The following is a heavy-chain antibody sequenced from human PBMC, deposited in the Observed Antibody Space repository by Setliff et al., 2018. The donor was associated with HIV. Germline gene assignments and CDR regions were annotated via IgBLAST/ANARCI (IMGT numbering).Heavy chain of an antibody. CDR2: IHAGSGDT. CDR1: GYTFTNNV. Sequence: ASVKVSCKASGYTFTNNVIHWVRQAPGQRLEWMGWIHAGSGDTQYSQKFQGRVTVTRDTSASTVYMELSSLRSEDTAMYYCARDHPGIAYWGQGTMVTVSS. J-gene: IGHJ4*02. V-gene: IGHV1-3*01. CDR3: ARDHPGIAY.